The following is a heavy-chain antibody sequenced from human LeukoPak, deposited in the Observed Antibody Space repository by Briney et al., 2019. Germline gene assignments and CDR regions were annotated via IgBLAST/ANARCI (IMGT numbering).Heavy chain of an antibody. V-gene: IGHV4-39*01. Sequence: PSETLSLTCTVSGGSISSSSYYWGWIRQPPGKGLEWIGSIYYSGSTYYNPSLKSRVTISVDTSKNQFSLKLSSVTAADTAVYYCARRPAYYYGSGSYSGNWFDPWGQGTLVTVSS. CDR1: GGSISSSSYY. J-gene: IGHJ5*02. CDR2: IYYSGST. D-gene: IGHD3-10*01. CDR3: ARRPAYYYGSGSYSGNWFDP.